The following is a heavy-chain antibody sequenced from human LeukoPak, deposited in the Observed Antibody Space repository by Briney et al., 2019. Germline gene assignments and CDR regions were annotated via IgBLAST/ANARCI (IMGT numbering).Heavy chain of an antibody. D-gene: IGHD6-19*01. CDR2: INPNSGGT. CDR3: ARFHVASTGLAPSDY. Sequence: ASVKVSCKASGYTFTDYYMHWVRQAPGQGLEWMGWINPNSGGTNYAQKFQGRVTMTRDTSISTAYMELSRLRSDDTAVYYCARFHVASTGLAPSDYWGQGTLVTVSS. CDR1: GYTFTDYY. J-gene: IGHJ4*02. V-gene: IGHV1-2*02.